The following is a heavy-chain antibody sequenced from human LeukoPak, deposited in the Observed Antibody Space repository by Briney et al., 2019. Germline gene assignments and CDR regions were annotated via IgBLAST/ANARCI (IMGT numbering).Heavy chain of an antibody. CDR1: GFTVTTNF. J-gene: IGHJ5*02. D-gene: IGHD1-14*01. V-gene: IGHV3-53*01. CDR2: IYSGGTI. CDR3: ARTTEGWFDP. Sequence: GGSLRLSCAASGFTVTTNFTSWVRQAPGKGLEWVSVIYSGGTIYYADSVKGRFTMSRDISKNTLYLQMNSLSAVDTAVYYCARTTEGWFDPWGQGTLVTVSS.